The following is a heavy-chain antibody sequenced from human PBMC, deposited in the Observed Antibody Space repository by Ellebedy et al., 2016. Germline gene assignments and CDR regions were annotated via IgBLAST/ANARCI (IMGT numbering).Heavy chain of an antibody. D-gene: IGHD6-19*01. V-gene: IGHV4-59*02. CDR1: GGSVSSDY. CDR3: AKWNGGWYAFEV. CDR2: IFHTGTT. J-gene: IGHJ3*01. Sequence: SETLSLTCNVSGGSVSSDYWNWIRRPPGKGLEWIGYIFHTGTTNYNPSLKSRVTMSVDTSKSQFSLRLTSVTAADTAVYYCAKWNGGWYAFEVWGQGTMVTVSS.